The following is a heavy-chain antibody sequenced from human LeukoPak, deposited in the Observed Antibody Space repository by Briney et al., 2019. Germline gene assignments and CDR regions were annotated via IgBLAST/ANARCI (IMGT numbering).Heavy chain of an antibody. CDR3: ARRFSTSWYFDN. CDR1: GYSFTTYW. V-gene: IGHV5-51*01. J-gene: IGHJ4*02. CDR2: VYPGDSST. D-gene: IGHD6-13*01. Sequence: GESLKISCQGSGYSFTTYWIAWVRQLPGKGLEWMGSVYPGDSSTKYSPSFQGQVTISADRSISTAYLQWRSLKASDTAMYYCARRFSTSWYFDNWGQGALVTVSS.